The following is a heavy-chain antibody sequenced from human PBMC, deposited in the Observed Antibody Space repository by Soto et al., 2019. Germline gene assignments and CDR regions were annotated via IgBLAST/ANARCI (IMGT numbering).Heavy chain of an antibody. J-gene: IGHJ4*02. CDR2: IYYSGST. Sequence: SETLSLTCTVSGGSISGGGYYWSWIRQHPGKGLEWIGYIYYSGSTYYNPSLKSRVTISVDTSKNHFSLKLSSVTAGDTAVYYCARFGSAPSRSSLSYYFDYWGQGTLVTVSS. D-gene: IGHD6-6*01. CDR3: ARFGSAPSRSSLSYYFDY. V-gene: IGHV4-31*03. CDR1: GGSISGGGYY.